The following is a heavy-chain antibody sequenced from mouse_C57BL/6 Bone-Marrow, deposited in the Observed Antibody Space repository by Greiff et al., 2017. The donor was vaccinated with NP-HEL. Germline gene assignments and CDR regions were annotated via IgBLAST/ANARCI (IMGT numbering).Heavy chain of an antibody. CDR3: ARGTYGYDSFDV. J-gene: IGHJ1*03. CDR2: IDPSDSET. CDR1: GYTFTSYW. Sequence: QVQLQQPGAELVRPGSSVKLSCKASGYTFTSYWMHWVKQRPIQGLEWIGNIDPSDSETHYNQKFKDKVTLTVDKSSSTAYMQLSSLTSEDSAVYYCARGTYGYDSFDVWGTGTTVTVSS. D-gene: IGHD2-2*01. V-gene: IGHV1-52*01.